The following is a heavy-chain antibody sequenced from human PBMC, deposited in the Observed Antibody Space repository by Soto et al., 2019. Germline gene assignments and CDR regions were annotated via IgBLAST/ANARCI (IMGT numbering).Heavy chain of an antibody. V-gene: IGHV3-74*01. CDR1: GFTFNNYW. J-gene: IGHJ6*02. D-gene: IGHD5-18*01. CDR2: INGDGSST. CDR3: ARGIQYRYGMDV. Sequence: EVQLVESGGGLVQPGGSLRLSCASAGFTFNNYWMHWVRQAPGRGLVWVSRINGDGSSTFYADSVKGRFTISRDNAKNKVYLQMNSLRVEDTAVYYCARGIQYRYGMDVWGQGTTVTVSS.